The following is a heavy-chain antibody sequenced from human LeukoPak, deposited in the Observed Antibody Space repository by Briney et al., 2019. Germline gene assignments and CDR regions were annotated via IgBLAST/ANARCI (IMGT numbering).Heavy chain of an antibody. CDR3: ARGDDFWSGSHFDY. J-gene: IGHJ4*02. CDR1: GYSISSGYY. D-gene: IGHD3-3*01. Sequence: PSETLSLTCTVSGYSISSGYYWGWIRQPPGKGLEWIGSIYHSGSTYYNPSLKSRVTISVDTSKNQFSLKLSSVTAADTAVYYCARGDDFWSGSHFDYWGQGTLVTVSS. CDR2: IYHSGST. V-gene: IGHV4-38-2*02.